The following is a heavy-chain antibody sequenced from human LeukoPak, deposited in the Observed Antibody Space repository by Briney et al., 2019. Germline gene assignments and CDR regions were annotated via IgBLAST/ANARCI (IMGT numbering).Heavy chain of an antibody. V-gene: IGHV4-4*07. J-gene: IGHJ3*02. CDR3: ARDRGYYDSSGYYYHDAFDI. Sequence: SETLSLTCTVSGGSISSYYWSWIRQPAGKGLEWIGRIHTSGSTNYNPSLKSRVTMSVDTSKNQFSLKLSSETAADTAVYYCARDRGYYDSSGYYYHDAFDIWGQGTMVTVSS. CDR2: IHTSGST. CDR1: GGSISSYY. D-gene: IGHD3-22*01.